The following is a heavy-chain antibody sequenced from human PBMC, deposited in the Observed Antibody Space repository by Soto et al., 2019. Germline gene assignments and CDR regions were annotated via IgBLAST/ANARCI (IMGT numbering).Heavy chain of an antibody. Sequence: RASVMVSYRASVYSFTSFGISWVRQAPGQGLEWMGWISAYNGNTNYAQKLQGRVTMTTDTSTSTAYMELRSLRSDDTAAYYCARVAFGGVIRDWGQGTLVTVSS. J-gene: IGHJ4*02. CDR2: ISAYNGNT. D-gene: IGHD3-16*01. CDR3: ARVAFGGVIRD. CDR1: VYSFTSFG. V-gene: IGHV1-18*01.